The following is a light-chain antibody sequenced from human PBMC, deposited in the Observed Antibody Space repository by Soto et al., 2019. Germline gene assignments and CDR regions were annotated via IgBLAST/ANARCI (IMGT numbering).Light chain of an antibody. CDR3: LLYYGGAQLV. V-gene: IGLV7-43*01. CDR2: GTS. CDR1: TGAVTSGDY. J-gene: IGLJ2*01. Sequence: QTVVTQEPSLTVSPGGTVTLTCASGTGAVTSGDYPNWLQQKPGQAPRALIYGTSNKHSWTPARFSGSLLGGKAALTLSGVQPEYEAEYYCLLYYGGAQLVFGGGTKLTVL.